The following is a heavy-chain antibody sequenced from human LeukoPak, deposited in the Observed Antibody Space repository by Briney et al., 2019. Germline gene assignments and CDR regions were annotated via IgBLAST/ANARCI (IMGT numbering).Heavy chain of an antibody. Sequence: GASVKVSCKASGYTFTSYYMHWVRQAPGQGLEWMGIINPSGGSTSYAQKFQGRVTMTRDTSISTAYMELSRLRSDDTAVYYCARETATTVTTFFGVNLAFDIWGQGTMVTVSS. D-gene: IGHD4-17*01. CDR3: ARETATTVTTFFGVNLAFDI. CDR1: GYTFTSYY. V-gene: IGHV1-46*01. J-gene: IGHJ3*02. CDR2: INPSGGST.